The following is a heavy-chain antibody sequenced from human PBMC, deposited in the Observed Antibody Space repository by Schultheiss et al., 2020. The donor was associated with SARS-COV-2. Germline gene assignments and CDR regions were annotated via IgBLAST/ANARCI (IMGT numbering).Heavy chain of an antibody. D-gene: IGHD6-6*01. CDR1: GFTFSSYA. CDR3: AREYSSSSVLWDYYYYGMDV. Sequence: GGSLRLSCAASGFTFSSYAMSWVRQAPGKGLEWVAVISYDGDYKYYADSVKGRFTISRDNSRNTLYLQMNSLRAEDTAVYYCAREYSSSSVLWDYYYYGMDVWGQGTTVTVSS. V-gene: IGHV3-30*04. J-gene: IGHJ6*02. CDR2: ISYDGDYK.